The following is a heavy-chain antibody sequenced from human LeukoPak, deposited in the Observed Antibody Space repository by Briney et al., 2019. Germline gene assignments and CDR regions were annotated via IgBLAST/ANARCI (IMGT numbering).Heavy chain of an antibody. Sequence: VSLRLSCVASGFPFSSYWMTWVRQAPGKGLEWVANIKQDGSKKSYVDSVKGRFTISRDNAKNSLYLQMNSLRAEGTAIYYCTRVGYIDEGIDYWGQGTLVTVSS. CDR3: TRVGYIDEGIDY. CDR2: IKQDGSKK. CDR1: GFPFSSYW. V-gene: IGHV3-7*04. D-gene: IGHD5-24*01. J-gene: IGHJ4*02.